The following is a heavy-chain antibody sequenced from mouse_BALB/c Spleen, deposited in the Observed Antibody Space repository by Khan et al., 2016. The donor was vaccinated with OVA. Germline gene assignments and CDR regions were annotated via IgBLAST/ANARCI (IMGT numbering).Heavy chain of an antibody. D-gene: IGHD1-1*01. CDR1: GYSFTGYF. V-gene: IGHV1-20*02. CDR2: INPHIGET. Sequence: VQLKESGPELVKPGASVKISCKASGYSFTGYFMHWVMQSHGKSLEWIGRINPHIGETLYNPTFKGKATLTVDESSSTAHMELRSLASEDSAVYYCARIYGSDFDYWGQGTTLTVSS. J-gene: IGHJ2*01. CDR3: ARIYGSDFDY.